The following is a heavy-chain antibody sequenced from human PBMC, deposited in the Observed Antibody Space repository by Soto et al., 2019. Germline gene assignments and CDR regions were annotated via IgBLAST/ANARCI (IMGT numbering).Heavy chain of an antibody. Sequence: SVKVSCKASGGTFSSYAISWVRQAPGQGLEWMGGIIPIFGTANYAQKFQGRVTITADESTSTAYMELSSLRSEGTAVYYCARSVWDIVVVPAADMDVWGQGTTVTVSS. J-gene: IGHJ6*02. CDR2: IIPIFGTA. V-gene: IGHV1-69*13. D-gene: IGHD2-2*01. CDR3: ARSVWDIVVVPAADMDV. CDR1: GGTFSSYA.